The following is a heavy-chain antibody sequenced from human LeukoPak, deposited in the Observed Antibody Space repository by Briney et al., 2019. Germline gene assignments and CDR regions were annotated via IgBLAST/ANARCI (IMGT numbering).Heavy chain of an antibody. CDR2: ISSSSTTI. D-gene: IGHD6-13*01. CDR1: GFTFSSYA. V-gene: IGHV3-48*01. Sequence: PGGSLRLSCAASGFTFSSYAMSWVRQAAGKGLEWVSYISSSSTTIYYADSVKGRFTISRDNAKNSLYLQMDSLRAEDTAIYYCARDPLTYSYSTSWYTEYFQHWGQGTLVTVSS. CDR3: ARDPLTYSYSTSWYTEYFQH. J-gene: IGHJ1*01.